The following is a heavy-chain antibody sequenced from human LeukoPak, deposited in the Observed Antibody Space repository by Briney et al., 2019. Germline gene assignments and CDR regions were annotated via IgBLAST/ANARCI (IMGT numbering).Heavy chain of an antibody. CDR2: ISGSGGST. CDR1: GFTFGSYA. CDR3: ASFPGYSSGWYDY. Sequence: GVSLRLSCAASGFTFGSYAMSWVRQAPGKGLEWVSAISGSGGSTYYADSVKGRFTISRDNSKNTLYLQMNSLRAEDTAVYYCASFPGYSSGWYDYWGQGTLVTVSS. D-gene: IGHD6-19*01. J-gene: IGHJ4*02. V-gene: IGHV3-23*01.